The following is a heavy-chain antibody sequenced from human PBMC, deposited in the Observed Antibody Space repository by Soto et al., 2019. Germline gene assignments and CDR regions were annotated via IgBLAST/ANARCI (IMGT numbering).Heavy chain of an antibody. CDR2: IYYSGST. CDR1: GGPISSSSYY. Sequence: SETLSLTCTVSGGPISSSSYYWGWIRQPPGKGLEWIGSIYYSGSTYYNPSLKSRVTISVDTSKNQFSLKLSSVTAADTAVYYCARHSSRTWVYYYYMDVWGKGTTVTVSS. D-gene: IGHD6-19*01. V-gene: IGHV4-39*01. CDR3: ARHSSRTWVYYYYMDV. J-gene: IGHJ6*03.